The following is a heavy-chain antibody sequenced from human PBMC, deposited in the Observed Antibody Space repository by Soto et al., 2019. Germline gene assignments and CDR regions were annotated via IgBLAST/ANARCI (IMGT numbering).Heavy chain of an antibody. V-gene: IGHV2-5*01. CDR2: IYWNDDK. CDR3: AQHAPNDAFDI. J-gene: IGHJ3*02. Sequence: SGPTLVNPTQTLTLTCTFSGVSLSTSGVGVGWIRQPPGKALEWIALIYWNDDKRYSPSLKSRLTITKDTSKNQVVLTMTNMDPVDTATYYCAQHAPNDAFDIWGQGTMVTVSS. D-gene: IGHD2-8*01. CDR1: GVSLSTSGVG.